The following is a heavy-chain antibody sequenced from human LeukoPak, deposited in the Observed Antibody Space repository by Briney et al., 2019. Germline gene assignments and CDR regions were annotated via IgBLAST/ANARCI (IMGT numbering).Heavy chain of an antibody. D-gene: IGHD2-2*01. Sequence: PGGSLRLSCAASGFTFSSYWMTWVRQAPGKGLEWVANIKHDGSEEYYVDSVKGRFTIPRDNAKNSLYLQMNSLRAEDTAVYYCARTLGYCSSTNCFLTFDYWGQGTLVTVSS. CDR1: GFTFSSYW. J-gene: IGHJ4*02. CDR2: IKHDGSEE. CDR3: ARTLGYCSSTNCFLTFDY. V-gene: IGHV3-7*04.